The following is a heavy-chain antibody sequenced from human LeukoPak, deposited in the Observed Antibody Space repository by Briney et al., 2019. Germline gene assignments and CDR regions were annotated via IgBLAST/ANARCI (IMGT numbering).Heavy chain of an antibody. CDR1: GFTVSSNY. CDR2: IYSGGST. CDR3: ARGIKYYDFWSGYYYFDY. D-gene: IGHD3-3*01. Sequence: PGGSLRLSCAASGFTVSSNYMSWVRQAPGKGLEWVSVIYSGGSTYYADSVKGRFTISRDNSKNTLYLQMNSLRAGDTAVYYCARGIKYYDFWSGYYYFDYWGQGTLVTVSS. J-gene: IGHJ4*02. V-gene: IGHV3-53*01.